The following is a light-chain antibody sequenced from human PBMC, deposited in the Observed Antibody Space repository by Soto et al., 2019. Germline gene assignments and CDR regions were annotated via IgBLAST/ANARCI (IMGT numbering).Light chain of an antibody. CDR2: GAS. CDR1: QSFSSN. V-gene: IGKV3-15*01. J-gene: IGKJ4*01. Sequence: SQSFSSNLAWYQQHPGQAPRLLIYGASTRATGIPARFSGSASGTEFTLTISSLQPDDFALYYCQRFPAQPLGTFAGGIKVDIK. CDR3: QRFPAQPLGT.